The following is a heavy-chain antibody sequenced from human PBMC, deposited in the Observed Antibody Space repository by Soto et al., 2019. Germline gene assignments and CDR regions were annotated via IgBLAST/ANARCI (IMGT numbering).Heavy chain of an antibody. Sequence: QVQLVQSGAEVKKPGASVKVSCKASGYTFTSYYMHWVRQAPGQGLEWMGIINPSGGSTSYAQKFQGRGTMTRDTSTSTVYMELSSLRSEDTAVYYCARGGGEDIVVVVAKYYYYYMDVWGKGTTVTVSS. CDR1: GYTFTSYY. D-gene: IGHD2-15*01. V-gene: IGHV1-46*03. CDR2: INPSGGST. CDR3: ARGGGEDIVVVVAKYYYYYMDV. J-gene: IGHJ6*03.